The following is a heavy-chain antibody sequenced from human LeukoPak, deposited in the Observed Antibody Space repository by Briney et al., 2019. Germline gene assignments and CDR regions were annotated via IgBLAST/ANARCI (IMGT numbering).Heavy chain of an antibody. CDR3: ARDRDYGTFDY. J-gene: IGHJ4*02. Sequence: PGGSLRLSCAASGFTFSSYSMNWVRQAPGKGLGWVSSISSSSSYIYYADSVKGRFTISRDNAKNSLYLEMNSLRSDDTAIYYCARDRDYGTFDYWGQGTLVTVSS. V-gene: IGHV3-21*01. D-gene: IGHD4-17*01. CDR1: GFTFSSYS. CDR2: ISSSSSYI.